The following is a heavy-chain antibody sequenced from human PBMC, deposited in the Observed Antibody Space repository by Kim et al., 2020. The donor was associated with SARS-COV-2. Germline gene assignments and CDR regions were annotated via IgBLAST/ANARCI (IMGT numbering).Heavy chain of an antibody. CDR3: ARILSAVAT. J-gene: IGHJ4*02. CDR2: INHSGST. D-gene: IGHD5-12*01. V-gene: IGHV4-34*01. CDR1: GGSFSGYY. Sequence: SETLSLTCAVYGGSFSGYYWSWIRQPPGKGLEWIGEINHSGSTNYNPSLKSRGTITVDTYTNQFSLKLSSVIAADTAVYYCARILSAVATWGQGTLVTVSS.